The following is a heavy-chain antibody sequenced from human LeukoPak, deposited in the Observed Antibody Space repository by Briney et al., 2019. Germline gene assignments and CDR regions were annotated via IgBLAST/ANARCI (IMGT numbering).Heavy chain of an antibody. V-gene: IGHV1-18*01. J-gene: IGHJ4*02. CDR1: GYTFTSYG. Sequence: GASVKVSCKASGYTFTSYGISWVRQAPGQGLEWMGWISAYNGNTNYAQKLQGRVTMTTDPSTSTAYMELRSLRSDDTAVYYCARPYYDSSAPPYDYWGQGTLVTVSS. CDR2: ISAYNGNT. D-gene: IGHD3-22*01. CDR3: ARPYYDSSAPPYDY.